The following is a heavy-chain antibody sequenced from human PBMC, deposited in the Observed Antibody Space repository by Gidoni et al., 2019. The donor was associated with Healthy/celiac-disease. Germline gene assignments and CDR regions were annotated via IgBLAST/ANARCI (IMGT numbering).Heavy chain of an antibody. Sequence: QVQLVQSGAEVKKPVSSVKVSCKASGATFSSYAISWVRQAPGQGLEWRGRIIPILGIANYAQKFQGRVTITADKSTSTAYMELSSLRSEDTAVYYCARDGEVGATNLYWGQGTLVTVSS. CDR3: ARDGEVGATNLY. CDR1: GATFSSYA. D-gene: IGHD1-26*01. CDR2: IIPILGIA. V-gene: IGHV1-69*04. J-gene: IGHJ4*02.